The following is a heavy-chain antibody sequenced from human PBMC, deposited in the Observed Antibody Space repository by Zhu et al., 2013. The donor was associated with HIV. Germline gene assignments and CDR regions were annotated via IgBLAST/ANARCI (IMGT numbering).Heavy chain of an antibody. V-gene: IGHV1-8*01. CDR3: ARVISRGLGGIQLWLRRNYGMDV. J-gene: IGHJ6*02. CDR2: MNPNSGNT. Sequence: QVQLVQSGAEVKKPGASVKVSCKASGYTFTSYDINWVRQATGQGLEWMGWMNPNSGNTGYAQKFQGRVTMTRNTSISTAYMELSSLRSEDTAVYYCARVISRGLGGIQLWLRRNYGMDVWGQGTTVTVSS. D-gene: IGHD5-18*01. CDR1: GYTFTSYD.